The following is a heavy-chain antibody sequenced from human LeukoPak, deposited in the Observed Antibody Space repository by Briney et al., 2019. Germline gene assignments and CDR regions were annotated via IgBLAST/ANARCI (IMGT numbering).Heavy chain of an antibody. V-gene: IGHV3-9*01. CDR2: ISWNSGSI. CDR1: GFTLDDYA. CDR3: AKDKSGYYFDY. D-gene: IGHD3-10*01. J-gene: IGHJ4*02. Sequence: QPGRSLRLSCAASGFTLDDYAMHWVRQAPGKGLEWVSGISWNSGSIGYADSVKGRFTISRDNAKNSLYLQMNSLRAEDTALYYCAKDKSGYYFDYWGQGTLVTVSS.